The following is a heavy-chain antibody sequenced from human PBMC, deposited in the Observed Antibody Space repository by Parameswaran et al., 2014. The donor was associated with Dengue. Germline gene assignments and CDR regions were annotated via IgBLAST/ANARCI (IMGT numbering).Heavy chain of an antibody. V-gene: IGHV4-34*01. D-gene: IGHD6-19*01. CDR3: ARVASWLVHFDY. CDR2: INHSGST. Sequence: RWIRQPPGKGLEWIGEINHSGSTNYNPSLKSRVTISVDTSKNQFSLKLSSVTAADTAVYYCARVASWLVHFDYWGQGTLVTVSS. J-gene: IGHJ4*02.